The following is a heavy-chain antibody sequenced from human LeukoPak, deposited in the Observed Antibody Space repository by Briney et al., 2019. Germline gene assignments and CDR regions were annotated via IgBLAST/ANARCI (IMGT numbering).Heavy chain of an antibody. D-gene: IGHD2-21*01. CDR1: GFTFSSYG. V-gene: IGHV3-30*02. J-gene: IGHJ4*02. Sequence: QPGGSLRLSCAASGFTFSSYGMHWVRQAPGKGLEWVAFIRYDESITYYADSVKGRFTISRDNAKNSLYLQMNSLRAEDTAVYYCARVRGYSLDYWGQGTLVTVSS. CDR3: ARVRGYSLDY. CDR2: IRYDESIT.